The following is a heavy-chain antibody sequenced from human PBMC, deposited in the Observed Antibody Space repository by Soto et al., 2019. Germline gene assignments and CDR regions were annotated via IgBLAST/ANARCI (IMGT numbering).Heavy chain of an antibody. D-gene: IGHD3-3*01. J-gene: IGHJ4*02. V-gene: IGHV3-23*01. CDR2: ISGSGGST. CDR3: AKDQGQYYDFWSGFDY. CDR1: GFTFSSYA. Sequence: GGSLRLSCAASGFTFSSYAMSWVRQAPGKGLEWVSAISGSGGSTYYADSVKGRFTISRDNSKNTLYLQMNSLRAEDTAVYYCAKDQGQYYDFWSGFDYWGQGTLVTVSS.